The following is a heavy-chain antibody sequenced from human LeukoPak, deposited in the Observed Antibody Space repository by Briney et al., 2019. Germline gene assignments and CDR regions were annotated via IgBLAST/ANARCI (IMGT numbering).Heavy chain of an antibody. J-gene: IGHJ2*01. CDR3: AKGPKENWYFDL. V-gene: IGHV3-9*03. CDR1: GFNFNFDDYA. CDR2: MNWKTDIV. Sequence: SLKISCAASGFNFNFDDYAFHWVRQAPGKGLEWVSGMNWKTDIVAYADSVKGRFTISRDNDRKSVHLQMNSLTPDDMAVYHCAKGPKENWYFDLWGRGTLVTVSS.